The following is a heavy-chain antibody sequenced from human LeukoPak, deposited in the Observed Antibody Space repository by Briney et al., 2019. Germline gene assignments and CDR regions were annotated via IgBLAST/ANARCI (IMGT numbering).Heavy chain of an antibody. CDR1: APLLNSYF. D-gene: IGHD3-9*01. J-gene: IGHJ4*02. V-gene: IGHV4-34*01. CDR2: VYHMGSN. CDR3: ARRRPGYRLVWIDKTFDY. Sequence: SQSLSPACPVYAPLLNSYFSAWIRQPPRGGLEWIGEVYHMGSNKYNPCLKSRVTISIDTSTHQFPLKATSLTAADTAVYYCARRRPGYRLVWIDKTFDYWGQGTLVTVSS.